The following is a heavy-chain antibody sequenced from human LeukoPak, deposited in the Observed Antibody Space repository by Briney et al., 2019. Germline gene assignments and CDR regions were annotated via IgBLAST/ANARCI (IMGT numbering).Heavy chain of an antibody. V-gene: IGHV3-53*01. CDR3: ARRGYSYGYRWDFDY. Sequence: GGSLRLSCAASGFTVSSNYMNWVRQAPGKGLEWVSIIYSGGSTYYADSVKGRFTISRDNSKNTLYLQMNSLRAEDTAVYYCARRGYSYGYRWDFDYWGQGTLVTVSS. CDR2: IYSGGST. D-gene: IGHD5-18*01. CDR1: GFTVSSNY. J-gene: IGHJ4*02.